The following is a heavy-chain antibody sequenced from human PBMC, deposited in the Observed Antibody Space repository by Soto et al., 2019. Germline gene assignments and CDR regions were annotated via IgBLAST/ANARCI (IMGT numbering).Heavy chain of an antibody. J-gene: IGHJ6*03. Sequence: SVKVSCKASGFTFTSSAMQWVRLARGQRLEWIGWIVVGSGNTSYAQKFQERVTITRDMSTSTAYMELSSLRSEDTAVYYCAADNGRYCSGGSCYSGDLAYYYMDVWGKGTTVTVSS. CDR2: IVVGSGNT. CDR3: AADNGRYCSGGSCYSGDLAYYYMDV. CDR1: GFTFTSSA. D-gene: IGHD2-15*01. V-gene: IGHV1-58*02.